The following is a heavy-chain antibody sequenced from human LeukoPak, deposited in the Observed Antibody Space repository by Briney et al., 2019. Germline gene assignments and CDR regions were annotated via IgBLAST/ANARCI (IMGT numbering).Heavy chain of an antibody. D-gene: IGHD3-22*01. CDR1: GFTFDDYA. Sequence: PGGSLRLSCAASGFTFDDYAMHWVRQAPGKGLEWVSLIIGDGGSTYYADSVKGRFTISRDNSKTSLYLQMNSLRTEDTALYYCAKDIDSSGYYLYYFDYWGQGTLVTVSS. CDR3: AKDIDSSGYYLYYFDY. V-gene: IGHV3-43*02. J-gene: IGHJ4*02. CDR2: IIGDGGST.